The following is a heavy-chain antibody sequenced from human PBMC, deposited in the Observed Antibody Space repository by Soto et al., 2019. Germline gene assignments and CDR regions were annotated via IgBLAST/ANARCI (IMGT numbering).Heavy chain of an antibody. CDR2: IWYDGSNK. J-gene: IGHJ6*02. CDR1: GFTFSSYG. V-gene: IGHV3-33*01. D-gene: IGHD6-13*01. CDR3: ARGESAAAGTLNYYGMDV. Sequence: GGSLRLSCAASGFTFSSYGMHWVRQAPGKALEWVAVIWYDGSNKYYADSVKGRFTISRDNSKNTLYLQMNSLRAEDTAVYYCARGESAAAGTLNYYGMDVWGQGTTVTVSS.